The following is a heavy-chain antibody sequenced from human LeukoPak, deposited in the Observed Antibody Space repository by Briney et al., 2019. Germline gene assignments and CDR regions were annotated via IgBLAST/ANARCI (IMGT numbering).Heavy chain of an antibody. V-gene: IGHV1-2*02. CDR3: ARDRECITGKDWYYYGMDV. Sequence: GASVKVSCKTSGYTFTGYRMHWVRQAPGQGLEWMGWINPNSGGTNYAQKFQGRVTMTRDTSISTAYMDLSRLRSDDTAVYYCARDRECITGKDWYYYGMDVWGQGTTVTASS. CDR2: INPNSGGT. J-gene: IGHJ6*02. CDR1: GYTFTGYR. D-gene: IGHD1-20*01.